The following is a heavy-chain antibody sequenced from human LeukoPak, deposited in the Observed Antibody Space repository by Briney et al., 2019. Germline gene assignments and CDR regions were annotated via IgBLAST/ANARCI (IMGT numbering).Heavy chain of an antibody. J-gene: IGHJ6*03. D-gene: IGHD3-10*01. V-gene: IGHV1-2*02. CDR2: INPNSGGT. CDR1: GYTFTGYY. CDR3: ASRERFVGSGSYYPTYYYYYMDV. Sequence: ASVKVSCKASGYTFTGYYLYWVRQAPGQGLEWMGWINPNSGGTNFAQKFQGRVTMTRDMSTSTVYMELSSLRSEDTAVYYCASRERFVGSGSYYPTYYYYYMDVWGKGTTVTISS.